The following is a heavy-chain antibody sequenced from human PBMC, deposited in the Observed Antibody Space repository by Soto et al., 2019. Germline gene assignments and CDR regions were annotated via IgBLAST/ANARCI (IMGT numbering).Heavy chain of an antibody. D-gene: IGHD5-18*01. J-gene: IGHJ4*02. V-gene: IGHV3-9*01. CDR1: GFTFDDYA. CDR2: ISWNSGNI. Sequence: PGGSLRLSWAASGFTFDDYAMHRVRQVLGKGLEWVSSISWNSGNIGYADSVKGRFTTSRDNAKNSLYLQMNSLRPEDTALYYCVRSKGGYSYGTPFDYWGQGTLVTVSS. CDR3: VRSKGGYSYGTPFDY.